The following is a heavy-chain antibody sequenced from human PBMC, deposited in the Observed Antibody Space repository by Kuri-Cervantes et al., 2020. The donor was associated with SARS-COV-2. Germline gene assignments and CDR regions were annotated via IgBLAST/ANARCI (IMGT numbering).Heavy chain of an antibody. J-gene: IGHJ5*02. D-gene: IGHD3-3*02. CDR3: AKDAGSGHFWSGYSGGNWFDP. CDR2: ISYDGSNK. V-gene: IGHV3-30-3*01. Sequence: GESLKISCAASGFTFSSYAMHWVRQAPGKGLEWVAVISYDGSNKYYADSVKGRFTISRDNSKNTLYLQMNSLRAEDTAVYYCAKDAGSGHFWSGYSGGNWFDPWGQGTLVTVSS. CDR1: GFTFSSYA.